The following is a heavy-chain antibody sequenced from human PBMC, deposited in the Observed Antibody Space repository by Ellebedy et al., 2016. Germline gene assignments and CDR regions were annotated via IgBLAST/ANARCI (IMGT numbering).Heavy chain of an antibody. Sequence: GGSLRLXCAASGLSVSSNDMSWVRQAPGKGLELVSLIYGGGDSYYADSVKGRFTISRDNSKKTVYLQMSGLGVEDTAVYYCVTRHNGAFDLWGQGTMVTVSS. CDR1: GLSVSSND. D-gene: IGHD2-8*01. J-gene: IGHJ3*01. CDR2: IYGGGDS. CDR3: VTRHNGAFDL. V-gene: IGHV3-53*01.